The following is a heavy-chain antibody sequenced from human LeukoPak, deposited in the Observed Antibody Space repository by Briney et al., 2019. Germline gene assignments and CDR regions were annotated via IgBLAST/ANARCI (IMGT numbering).Heavy chain of an antibody. J-gene: IGHJ4*02. D-gene: IGHD1-14*01. CDR1: GFSFSDAW. CDR2: IKRQTEGWAK. CDR3: TRNADHDW. V-gene: IGHV3-15*01. Sequence: PGGSLRPSCAGSGFSFSDAWFNWVRQTPEKGLEWVARIKRQTEGWAKDYAAPVKGRFTISRDDSKSTVYLQVNSLEIEDTAVYFCTRNADHDWWGQGTLVTVSS.